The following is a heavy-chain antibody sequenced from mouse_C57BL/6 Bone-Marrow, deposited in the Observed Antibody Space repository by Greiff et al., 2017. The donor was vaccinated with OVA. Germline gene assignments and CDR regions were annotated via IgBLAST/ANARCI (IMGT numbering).Heavy chain of an antibody. CDR1: GYTFTSYW. CDR3: ARWAMDY. CDR2: IDPSDSYT. V-gene: IGHV1-69*01. Sequence: QVQLKESGAELVMPGASVKLSCKASGYTFTSYWMHWVKQRPGQGLEWIGEIDPSDSYTNYNQKFKGKSTLTVDKSSSTAYMQLSSLTSEDSAVYYFARWAMDYWGQGTSVTVSS. J-gene: IGHJ4*01.